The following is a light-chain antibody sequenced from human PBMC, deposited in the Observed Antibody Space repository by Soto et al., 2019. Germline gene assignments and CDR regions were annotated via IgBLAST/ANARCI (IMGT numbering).Light chain of an antibody. V-gene: IGKV3-20*01. Sequence: ESMLTQSPGTLSLSPGERATLSCKTSQSVSSWYLTWYQQKPGQAPRLLIYGASIRATGIPDRFSGSGSGTDFTLTIRRLEPEDSAVYYCQQFGGSPPAFTFGQGTKLEI. J-gene: IGKJ2*01. CDR2: GAS. CDR1: QSVSSWY. CDR3: QQFGGSPPAFT.